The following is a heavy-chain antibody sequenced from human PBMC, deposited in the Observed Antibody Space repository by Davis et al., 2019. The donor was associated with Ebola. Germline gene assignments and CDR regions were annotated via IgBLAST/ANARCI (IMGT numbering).Heavy chain of an antibody. CDR2: ISAYNGHT. Sequence: ASVKVSCKASGYTFTSYGISWVRQAPGQGLEWMAWISAYNGHTNYAQKFQGRVTMTRDTSITTAYMELSSLSSDDTAVYYCTRGIARRRSGSWFDPWGQGTPVTVSS. CDR1: GYTFTSYG. J-gene: IGHJ5*02. V-gene: IGHV1-18*01. CDR3: TRGIARRRSGSWFDP. D-gene: IGHD2-15*01.